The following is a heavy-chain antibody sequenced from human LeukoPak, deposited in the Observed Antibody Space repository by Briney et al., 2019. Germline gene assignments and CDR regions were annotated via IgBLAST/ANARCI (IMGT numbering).Heavy chain of an antibody. CDR3: ARVVVTGAFDI. Sequence: GGSLRLSCAASGFTFDDYGMSWVRQAPGKGLEWVSLIYSGGSTYYADSVKGRFTISRDNSKNTLYLQMNSLRAEDTAVYYCARVVVTGAFDIWGQGTMVTVSS. CDR1: GFTFDDYG. D-gene: IGHD3-22*01. V-gene: IGHV3-66*01. J-gene: IGHJ3*02. CDR2: IYSGGST.